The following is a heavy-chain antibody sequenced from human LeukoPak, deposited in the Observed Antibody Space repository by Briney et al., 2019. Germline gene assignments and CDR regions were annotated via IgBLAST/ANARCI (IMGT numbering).Heavy chain of an antibody. CDR1: GGSISSYY. V-gene: IGHV4-4*07. Sequence: PSETLSLTCTVSGGSISSYYWSWIRQPAPKGLQWIGRSSTTWNTNYNPSLKNRVTMSVDTSKNQFSLRLTSVTAADTAVYYCVRGIYYDSGRNCFDPWGQGTLVTVSS. J-gene: IGHJ5*02. CDR3: VRGIYYDSGRNCFDP. CDR2: SSTTWNT. D-gene: IGHD3-22*01.